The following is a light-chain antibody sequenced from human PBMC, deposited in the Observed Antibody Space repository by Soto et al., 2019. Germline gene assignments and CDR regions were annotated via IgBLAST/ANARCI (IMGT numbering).Light chain of an antibody. CDR1: QSVGRN. CDR3: QQYNNWPDS. Sequence: QSPGTLSVSPGERVTLSCRPSQSVGRNLAWYQQKPGQAPRLLIYTTSTRAPGIPARFSGSGSGTEFTLTISSLQSEDVAVYYCQQYNNWPDSFGVGTKVEIK. V-gene: IGKV3-15*01. J-gene: IGKJ4*01. CDR2: TTS.